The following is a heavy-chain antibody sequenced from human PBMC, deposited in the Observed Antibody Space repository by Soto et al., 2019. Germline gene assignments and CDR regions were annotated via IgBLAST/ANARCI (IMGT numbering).Heavy chain of an antibody. Sequence: SVKVSCKASGGTFSSYTISWVRQAPGQGLEWMGRIIPILGIANYAQKFQGRVTITADKSTSTAYMELSSPRSEDTAVYYCAWVAATSSYYYYYMDVWGKGTTVTVSS. CDR1: GGTFSSYT. CDR3: AWVAATSSYYYYYMDV. CDR2: IIPILGIA. J-gene: IGHJ6*03. V-gene: IGHV1-69*02. D-gene: IGHD2-15*01.